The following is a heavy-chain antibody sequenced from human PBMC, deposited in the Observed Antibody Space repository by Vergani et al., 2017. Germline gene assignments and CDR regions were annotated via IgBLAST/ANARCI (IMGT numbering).Heavy chain of an antibody. CDR1: GFSLNPRGVS. Sequence: QITLKESGPTLVKPTQTLTLTCTFSGFSLNPRGVSVAWIRQPPGKALDWLALIYLNDDQHYSPSLHNRVTITKDTSKNQVVLTMTNMDYVDTVTYYCIYRKTECGNTGCFYPFYYYYYMDVLGKGTTVTVSS. V-gene: IGHV2-5*01. CDR2: IYLNDDQ. CDR3: IYRKTECGNTGCFYPFYYYYYMDV. J-gene: IGHJ6*03. D-gene: IGHD1-7*01.